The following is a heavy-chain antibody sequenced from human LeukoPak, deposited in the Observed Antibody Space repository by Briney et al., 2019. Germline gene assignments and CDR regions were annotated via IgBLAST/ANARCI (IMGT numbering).Heavy chain of an antibody. Sequence: GASVKVSCKASGYTFTGYYMHWVRQAPGQGLEWMGWINPNSGGTNYQGRVTMTRDTSISTAYMELSRLRSDDTAVYFCARVETVLELPGNWFDPWGQGTLVTVSS. CDR1: GYTFTGYY. CDR3: ARVETVLELPGNWFDP. D-gene: IGHD3-3*01. J-gene: IGHJ5*02. CDR2: INPNSGGT. V-gene: IGHV1-2*02.